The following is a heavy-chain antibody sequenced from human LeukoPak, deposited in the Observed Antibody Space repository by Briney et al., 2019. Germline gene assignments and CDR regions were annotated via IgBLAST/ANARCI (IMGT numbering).Heavy chain of an antibody. CDR1: GFTFSSYS. J-gene: IGHJ3*02. V-gene: IGHV3-21*01. Sequence: SGGSLRLSCAASGFTFSSYSMNWVRQAPGKGLEWVSSISSSSSYIYYADSVKGRFTISRDNAKNSLYLQMNSLRAEDTAVYYCARDPSYCGGDCYSSGAFDIWGQGTMVTVSS. CDR2: ISSSSSYI. CDR3: ARDPSYCGGDCYSSGAFDI. D-gene: IGHD2-21*02.